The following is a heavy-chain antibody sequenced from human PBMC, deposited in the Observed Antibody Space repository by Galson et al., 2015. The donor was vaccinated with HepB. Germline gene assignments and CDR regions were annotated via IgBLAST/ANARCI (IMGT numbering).Heavy chain of an antibody. J-gene: IGHJ6*02. CDR2: IQQSGST. Sequence: TLSLTCVISGDSITSGGHSWNWTRQPPGKGLEWIGFIQQSGSTYYNPSLKSRVTISIDKSKNQFSLKLSSVTAADTAVYYCARGRTWFGNGLDVWGQGTTVTVSS. V-gene: IGHV4-30-2*01. CDR1: GDSITSGGHS. D-gene: IGHD3-10*01. CDR3: ARGRTWFGNGLDV.